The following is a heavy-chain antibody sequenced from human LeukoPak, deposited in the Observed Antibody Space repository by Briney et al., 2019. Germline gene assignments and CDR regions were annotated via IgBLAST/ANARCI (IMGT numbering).Heavy chain of an antibody. D-gene: IGHD5-18*01. V-gene: IGHV4-59*01. Sequence: PSETLSLTCTVSGDSISSYYWSWIRQPPGKGLEWIGYISYTGTTNDNPSLKSRVTISVDTSKNQFSLKLRSVTAADTAVYYCARGMVERDMVKSLGWFDPWGQGTLVTVSS. CDR3: ARGMVERDMVKSLGWFDP. CDR1: GDSISSYY. J-gene: IGHJ5*02. CDR2: ISYTGTT.